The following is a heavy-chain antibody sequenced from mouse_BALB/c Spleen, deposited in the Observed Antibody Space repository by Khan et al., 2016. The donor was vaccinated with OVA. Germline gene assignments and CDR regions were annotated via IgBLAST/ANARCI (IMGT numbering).Heavy chain of an antibody. CDR1: GFTFSDYY. CDR3: TRGGYGVFGY. CDR2: ISDGGSYT. Sequence: EVELVESGGGLVKPGGSLKLSCAASGFTFSDYYMYWVRQTPEKRLEWVATISDGGSYTYYPDSVKGRFTISRDNATNNLYLQMSSLKSEETAIYYCTRGGYGVFGYWGQGTLVTVSA. D-gene: IGHD2-14*01. V-gene: IGHV5-4*02. J-gene: IGHJ3*01.